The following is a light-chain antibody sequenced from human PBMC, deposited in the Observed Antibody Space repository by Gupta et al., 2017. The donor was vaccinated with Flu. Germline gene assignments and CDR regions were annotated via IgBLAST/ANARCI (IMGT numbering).Light chain of an antibody. J-gene: IGKJ4*01. Sequence: DIQLTHSPSFLSAYVGDTVTITCRASQGISSYFAWYQQKVGKAPKLLIYAASTLQSGVPSRCSGSGSGTEVTLTISSLQPEDFATYYCQQRNSYPLTFGGGTKVEIK. CDR3: QQRNSYPLT. CDR2: AAS. CDR1: QGISSY. V-gene: IGKV1-9*01.